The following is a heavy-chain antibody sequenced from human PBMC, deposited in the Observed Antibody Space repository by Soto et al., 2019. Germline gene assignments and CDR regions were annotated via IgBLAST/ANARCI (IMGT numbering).Heavy chain of an antibody. V-gene: IGHV4-4*02. J-gene: IGHJ5*02. CDR2: IYRSGST. CDR3: TRVLATAVHWFDP. D-gene: IGHD6-13*01. Sequence: QVQLQESGPGLVKPSGTLSLTCAVSGGSISSSNWWSWVRQPPGKGLEWIGEIYRSGSTNYNPSLKRRVSISVDKSKNKFSLKLRAVTLADSALYDCTRVLATAVHWFDPSGQGTLVTVSS. CDR1: GGSISSSNW.